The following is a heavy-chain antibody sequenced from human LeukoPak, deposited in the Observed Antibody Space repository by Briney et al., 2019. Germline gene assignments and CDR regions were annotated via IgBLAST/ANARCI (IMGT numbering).Heavy chain of an antibody. CDR3: GYSSSSLGPGWYYFDY. Sequence: GGSLRLSCAASGFIFISYAMSWVRQAPGKGLEWVSAISGSGGSTYYADSVKGRFTISRDNSKNTLYLQMNSLRAEDTAVYYCGYSSSSLGPGWYYFDYWGQGTLVTVSS. D-gene: IGHD6-6*01. CDR1: GFIFISYA. J-gene: IGHJ4*02. V-gene: IGHV3-23*01. CDR2: ISGSGGST.